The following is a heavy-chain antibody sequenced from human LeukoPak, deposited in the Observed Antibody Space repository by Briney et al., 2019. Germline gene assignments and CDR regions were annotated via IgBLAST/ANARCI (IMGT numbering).Heavy chain of an antibody. Sequence: GGSLRLSCAASGFTFRIYAMSWVRQAPGKGLEWVGRIKSKTDGGTTDYAAPVKGRFTILRDDSKNTLYLQMNSLKTEDTAVYYCTTVGIWKIITGEDHWGQGTLVAVSS. D-gene: IGHD3-22*01. V-gene: IGHV3-15*01. J-gene: IGHJ4*02. CDR2: IKSKTDGGTT. CDR3: TTVGIWKIITGEDH. CDR1: GFTFRIYA.